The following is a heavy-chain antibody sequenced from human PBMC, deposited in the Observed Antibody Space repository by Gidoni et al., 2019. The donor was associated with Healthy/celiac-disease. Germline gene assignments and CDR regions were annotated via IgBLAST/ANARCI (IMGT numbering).Heavy chain of an antibody. CDR2: IYYSGST. Sequence: QLQLQESGPGLVKPSETLSLTCTVSGGSISSSSYYWGWIRQPPGKGLEWIGSIYYSGSTYYNPSLKSRVTISVDTSKTQFSLKLSSVTAADTAVYYCASSNDYGAPVSYWGQGTLVTVSS. V-gene: IGHV4-39*01. CDR1: GGSISSSSYY. CDR3: ASSNDYGAPVSY. J-gene: IGHJ4*02. D-gene: IGHD4-17*01.